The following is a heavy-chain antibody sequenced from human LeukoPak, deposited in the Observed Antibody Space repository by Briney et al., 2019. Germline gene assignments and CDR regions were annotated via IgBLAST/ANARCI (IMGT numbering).Heavy chain of an antibody. V-gene: IGHV3-23*01. Sequence: GGSLRLSCVGSGFTFSTYAMNWVRQAPGKGLDWVSGIIGSAARTYYADSVKGRFTISRDNSKNTVYLQMNSLRAEDTAVYYCVKDYTPDGLNDIDYWGQGTRVTVSS. CDR1: GFTFSTYA. J-gene: IGHJ4*02. CDR2: IIGSAART. CDR3: VKDYTPDGLNDIDY. D-gene: IGHD3-16*01.